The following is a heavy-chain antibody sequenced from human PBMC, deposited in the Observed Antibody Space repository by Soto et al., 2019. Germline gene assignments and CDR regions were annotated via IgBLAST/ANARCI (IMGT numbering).Heavy chain of an antibody. CDR2: IYYSGST. J-gene: IGHJ4*02. Sequence: QVQLQESGPGLVKPSETLSLTCTVSGGSISSYYWSWIRQPPGKGLEWIGYIYYSGSTNYNPSLKSRVPISVDTSKNQFSLKLSSVTAADTAVYYCATGRDFDYWGQGTLVTVSS. D-gene: IGHD1-26*01. CDR3: ATGRDFDY. V-gene: IGHV4-59*08. CDR1: GGSISSYY.